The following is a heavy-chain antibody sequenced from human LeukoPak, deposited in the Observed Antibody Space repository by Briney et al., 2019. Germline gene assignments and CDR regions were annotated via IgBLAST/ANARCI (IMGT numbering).Heavy chain of an antibody. CDR2: INPNSGDT. Sequence: ASVKVSSTASGYTFTGYYMHWVRQAPGQGLEWMGWINPNSGDTNYAQKFQGRVTMTRDTSVSTAYMELSRLRSDDAAVYYCARDHLSISRVRGAPDYWGRGTLVTVSS. CDR1: GYTFTGYY. D-gene: IGHD3-10*01. J-gene: IGHJ4*02. CDR3: ARDHLSISRVRGAPDY. V-gene: IGHV1-2*02.